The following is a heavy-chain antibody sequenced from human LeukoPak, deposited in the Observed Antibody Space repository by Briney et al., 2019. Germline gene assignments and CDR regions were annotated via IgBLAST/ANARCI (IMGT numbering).Heavy chain of an antibody. CDR2: DSGST. CDR3: ARDRNGDPDAFDI. D-gene: IGHD4-17*01. J-gene: IGHJ3*02. V-gene: IGHV4-39*07. Sequence: SETLSLTCTVSGGSISSGTYYWGWIRQPPGEGLQWIGSDSGSTYYNPSLQSRVTISVDTSKNQFSLKLSSVTAADTAVYYCARDRNGDPDAFDIWGQGTMVTVSS. CDR1: GGSISSGTYY.